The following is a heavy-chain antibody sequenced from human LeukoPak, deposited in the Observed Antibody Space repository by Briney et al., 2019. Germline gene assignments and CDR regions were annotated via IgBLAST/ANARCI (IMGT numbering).Heavy chain of an antibody. CDR2: IRSKTNSYAT. Sequence: PGRSLRLSCAASGFTFSGSAMHWVRQASGKGLEWVGRIRSKTNSYATSYAASVKGRFALSRDDSKNTAYLQMNSLKTEDTAVYYCTRYNVGFESWGQGTLVTVSS. D-gene: IGHD1-1*01. J-gene: IGHJ4*02. V-gene: IGHV3-73*01. CDR1: GFTFSGSA. CDR3: TRYNVGFES.